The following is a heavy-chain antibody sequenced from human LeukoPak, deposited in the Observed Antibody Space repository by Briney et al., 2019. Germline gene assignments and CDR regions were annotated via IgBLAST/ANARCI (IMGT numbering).Heavy chain of an antibody. D-gene: IGHD5-18*01. CDR3: ARGVDTAMVTYYYYMDV. CDR2: INHSGST. CDR1: GGSFSGYY. Sequence: SETLSLTCAVYGGSFSGYYWSWIRQPPGKGLEWIGEINHSGSTNYNPSLKSRVTISVDTSKNQFSLKLSSVTAADTAVYYCARGVDTAMVTYYYYMDVWGKGTTVTVSS. J-gene: IGHJ6*03. V-gene: IGHV4-34*01.